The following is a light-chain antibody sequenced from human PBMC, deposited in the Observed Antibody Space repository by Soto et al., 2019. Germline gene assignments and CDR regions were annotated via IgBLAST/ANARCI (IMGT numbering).Light chain of an antibody. J-gene: IGKJ3*01. CDR1: QGISSS. CDR2: AAS. Sequence: DIQMTQSPSSLSASVGDRVTITCRASQGISSSLAWFQQKPGNAPKLLIYAASTLQSGVPSRFSGSGSGTDFTLTISSLQPEDFATYYCEEYDSVPWTFGPGTKVEIK. CDR3: EEYDSVPWT. V-gene: IGKV1-27*01.